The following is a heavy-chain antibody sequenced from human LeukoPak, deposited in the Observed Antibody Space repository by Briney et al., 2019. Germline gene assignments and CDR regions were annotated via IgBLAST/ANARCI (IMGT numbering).Heavy chain of an antibody. CDR2: LYYTGST. V-gene: IGHV4-59*01. Sequence: SETLSPTCTVSGGSISSYYWNWIRQPPGKGLEWIGYLYYTGSTNYNPSLKSRVTISVDTSTNQFSLNLNSVTAADTAVYYCARARYDTNRAFDIWGQGTMVTVSS. CDR1: GGSISSYY. CDR3: ARARYDTNRAFDI. J-gene: IGHJ3*02. D-gene: IGHD2-8*01.